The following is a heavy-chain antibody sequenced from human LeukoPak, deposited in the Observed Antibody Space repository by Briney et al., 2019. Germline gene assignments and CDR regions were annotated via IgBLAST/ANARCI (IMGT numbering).Heavy chain of an antibody. Sequence: PGGSLRLSCAASGFTVSSSYMSWVRQAPGKGLEWVSSIYDGGTTHHADSLKGRFTISRDNSKNTLNLQMNSLRAEDTAVYYCARHLRYGSGGYFDYWGQGTLVTVSS. CDR3: ARHLRYGSGGYFDY. D-gene: IGHD3-10*01. V-gene: IGHV3-66*04. J-gene: IGHJ4*02. CDR1: GFTVSSSY. CDR2: IYDGGTT.